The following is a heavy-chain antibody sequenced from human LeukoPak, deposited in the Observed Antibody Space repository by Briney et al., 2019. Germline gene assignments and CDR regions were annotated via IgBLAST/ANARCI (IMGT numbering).Heavy chain of an antibody. Sequence: PGGSLRLSCAASGFTFSSYEMNWVRQAPGKGLEWVSYISSSGSTIYYADSVKGRFTISRDNAKNSLYLQMNSLRAEDTAVYYCARTYYYPYFDYWGQGTLVTVSS. CDR3: ARTYYYPYFDY. CDR2: ISSSGSTI. D-gene: IGHD3-10*01. J-gene: IGHJ4*02. CDR1: GFTFSSYE. V-gene: IGHV3-48*03.